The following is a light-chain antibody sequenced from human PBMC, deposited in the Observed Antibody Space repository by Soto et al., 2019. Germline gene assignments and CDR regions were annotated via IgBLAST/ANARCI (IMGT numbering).Light chain of an antibody. J-gene: IGLJ3*02. Sequence: QPVLTQSPSASASLGASVKLTCTLSSGHSSYAIAWHQQQPEKGPRYLMKLNSDGSHTKGDGIPDRFSGSSSGAERYLTISSLQSEDEADYYCQTWVTGYWVFGGGTQLTVL. CDR1: SGHSSYA. CDR2: LNSDGSH. CDR3: QTWVTGYWV. V-gene: IGLV4-69*01.